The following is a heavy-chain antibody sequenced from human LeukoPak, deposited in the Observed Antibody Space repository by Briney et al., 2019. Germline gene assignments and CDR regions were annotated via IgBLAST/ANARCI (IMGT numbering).Heavy chain of an antibody. J-gene: IGHJ4*02. CDR1: GFTFSSYS. CDR2: ISSSSYI. Sequence: GGSLRLSCAASGFTFSSYSMNRVRQAPGKGLGWVSSISSSSYIYYADSVKGRFTISRDNAKNSLYLQMNSLRAEDTAVYYCARAGSHDTNYYGSGSYAYWGQGTLVTVSS. CDR3: ARAGSHDTNYYGSGSYAY. V-gene: IGHV3-21*01. D-gene: IGHD3-10*01.